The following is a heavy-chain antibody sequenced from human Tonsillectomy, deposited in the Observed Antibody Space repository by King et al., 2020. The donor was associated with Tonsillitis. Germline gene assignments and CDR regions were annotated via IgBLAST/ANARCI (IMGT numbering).Heavy chain of an antibody. CDR2: INHSGST. CDR3: ARGPPDCSGGSCYGREDY. D-gene: IGHD2-15*01. CDR1: GGSFSGYY. Sequence: VQLQQWGAGLLKPSETLSLTCAVYGGSFSGYYWSWIRQPPGKGLEWVGEINHSGSTNYNPSLKGRVTISVDTSQNQFSLKLGSVTAADTAVYYCARGPPDCSGGSCYGREDYWGQGTLVTVSS. V-gene: IGHV4-34*01. J-gene: IGHJ4*02.